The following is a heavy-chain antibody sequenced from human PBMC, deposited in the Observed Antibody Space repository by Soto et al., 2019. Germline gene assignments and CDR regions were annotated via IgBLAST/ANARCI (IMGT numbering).Heavy chain of an antibody. CDR1: GFTFSSYA. CDR2: ISGSGGNT. CDR3: AKVAGPYDILTGYTLGLYYFDY. J-gene: IGHJ4*02. Sequence: GGSLRLSCAAPGFTFSSYAMSWVRQAPGKGLEWVSAISGSGGNTYYADSVKGRFTISRDNSKNTLYLQMNSLRAEDTAVYYCAKVAGPYDILTGYTLGLYYFDYWGQGTLVTVSS. V-gene: IGHV3-23*01. D-gene: IGHD3-9*01.